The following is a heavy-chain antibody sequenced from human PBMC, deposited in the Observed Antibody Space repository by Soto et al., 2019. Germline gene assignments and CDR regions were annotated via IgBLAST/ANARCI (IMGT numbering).Heavy chain of an antibody. CDR1: GFTFSSYS. J-gene: IGHJ3*02. V-gene: IGHV3-21*01. CDR3: ARATVTYAFDI. Sequence: EVQLVESGGGLVKPGGSLRLSCAASGFTFSSYSMNWVRQAPGTGLEWVSSISSSSSYIYYADSVKGRFTISRDNAKNSLYLQMNSLRAEDTAVYYCARATVTYAFDIWGQGTMVTVSS. D-gene: IGHD4-17*01. CDR2: ISSSSSYI.